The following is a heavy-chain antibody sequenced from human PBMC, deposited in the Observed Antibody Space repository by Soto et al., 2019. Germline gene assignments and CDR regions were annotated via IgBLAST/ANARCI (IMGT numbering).Heavy chain of an antibody. V-gene: IGHV3-30-3*01. J-gene: IGHJ4*02. D-gene: IGHD3-22*01. CDR1: GFTFRSYA. CDR3: ARGAPEYYYDSSKADY. CDR2: ISYDGSNK. Sequence: GGALRLSFAASGFTFRSYAFPWGRPAPGKGLEWVAVISYDGSNKYYADSVKGRFTTSRDNSKNTLYLQMNSLRAEDTAVYYCARGAPEYYYDSSKADYWGQGTLVTVSS.